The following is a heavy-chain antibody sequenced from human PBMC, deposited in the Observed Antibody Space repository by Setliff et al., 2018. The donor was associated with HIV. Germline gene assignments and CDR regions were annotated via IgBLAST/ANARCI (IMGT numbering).Heavy chain of an antibody. Sequence: SLKISCAAARFSFSSYAMSWVRQAPGKGLVWVSGISWSSGSIGYADSVKGRFTISRDNAKNSLYLQMNSLRAEDTALYYCTKGVYYYGSAHQSLNDAFDIWGQGTMVTVSS. CDR1: RFSFSSYA. V-gene: IGHV3-9*01. J-gene: IGHJ3*02. CDR3: TKGVYYYGSAHQSLNDAFDI. CDR2: ISWSSGSI. D-gene: IGHD3-10*01.